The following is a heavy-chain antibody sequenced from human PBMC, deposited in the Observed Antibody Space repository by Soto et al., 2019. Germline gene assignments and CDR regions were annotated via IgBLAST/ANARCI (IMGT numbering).Heavy chain of an antibody. V-gene: IGHV1-69*12. D-gene: IGHD2-15*01. J-gene: IGHJ4*02. Sequence: QVQLVQSGAEVKKPGSSVKDSCKASGGTFSSYAISWVRQAPGQGLEWMGGIIPIFGTANYAQKFQGRVTITADESTSTAYMELGSLRSEDTAVYYCARDSRYCSGGSCYFLPGIDYWGQGTLVTVSS. CDR1: GGTFSSYA. CDR3: ARDSRYCSGGSCYFLPGIDY. CDR2: IIPIFGTA.